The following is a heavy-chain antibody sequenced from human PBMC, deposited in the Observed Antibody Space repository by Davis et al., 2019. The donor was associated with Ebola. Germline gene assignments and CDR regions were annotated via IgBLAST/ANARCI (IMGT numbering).Heavy chain of an antibody. CDR1: GFTFSGSA. V-gene: IGHV3-73*01. J-gene: IGHJ4*02. CDR3: TRSSYSGYDYKDY. D-gene: IGHD5-12*01. CDR2: IRSKANSYAT. Sequence: GESLKISCAASGFTFSGSAMHWVRQASGKGLEWVGRIRSKANSYATAYAASVKGRFTISRDDSKNTAYLQMNSLKTEDTAVYYCTRSSYSGYDYKDYWGQGTLVTVSS.